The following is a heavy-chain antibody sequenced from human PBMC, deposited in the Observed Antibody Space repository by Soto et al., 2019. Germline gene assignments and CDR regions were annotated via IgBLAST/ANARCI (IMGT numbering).Heavy chain of an antibody. CDR2: ITGRSGGT. CDR1: GSTLANYA. D-gene: IGHD3-3*01. CDR3: AKWDNHGIITPAVGGNYYYYDIDV. Sequence: PGGSLRLSCAASGSTLANYAMVWVRQAPGKGLEWVSAITGRSGGTYYADAVKGRFTDSRDNSRNTLYLQMHSLRAEDAAIFYCAKWDNHGIITPAVGGNYYYYDIDVWGQGTRVTVSS. J-gene: IGHJ6*02. V-gene: IGHV3-23*01.